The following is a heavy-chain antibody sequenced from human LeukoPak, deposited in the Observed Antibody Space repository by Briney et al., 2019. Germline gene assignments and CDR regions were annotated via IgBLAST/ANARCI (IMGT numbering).Heavy chain of an antibody. CDR3: AKDPNYYDSSGHTHYFDY. D-gene: IGHD3-22*01. Sequence: PGGSLRLSCAASGFTFSIYSMFWVRQAPGKGLEWVSSISGSGSLIYYADSVKGRFTISRDNTKNSLSLQMNSLRAEDTAVYYCAKDPNYYDSSGHTHYFDYWGQGTLVTVSS. CDR1: GFTFSIYS. V-gene: IGHV3-21*04. J-gene: IGHJ4*02. CDR2: ISGSGSLI.